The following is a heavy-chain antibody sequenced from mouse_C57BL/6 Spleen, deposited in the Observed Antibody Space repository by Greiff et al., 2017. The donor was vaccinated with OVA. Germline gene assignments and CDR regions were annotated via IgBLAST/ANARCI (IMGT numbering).Heavy chain of an antibody. CDR2: INPYNGGT. V-gene: IGHV1-19*01. CDR3: ARKKLSGFAY. J-gene: IGHJ3*01. CDR1: GYTFTDYY. Sequence: VQLQQSGPVLVKPGASVKMSCKASGYTFTDYYMNWVKQSHGKSLEWIGVINPYNGGTSYNQKFKGKATLTVDKSSSTAYMELNSLTSEDSAVDYCARKKLSGFAYWGQGTLVTVSA.